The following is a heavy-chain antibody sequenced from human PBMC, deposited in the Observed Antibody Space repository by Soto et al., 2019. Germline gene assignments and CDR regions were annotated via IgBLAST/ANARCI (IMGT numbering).Heavy chain of an antibody. J-gene: IGHJ4*02. Sequence: ILSLTCNVSGGPIKTGDYYWNWIRQPPGKGLEWIGYVFYSGATNYSPSLKSRAAISMDTSKNQFSLSLTSVTAADTAVYYCARAGFSYGHLLFWGQGIRVTVSS. D-gene: IGHD3-10*01. CDR1: GGPIKTGDYY. V-gene: IGHV4-30-4*01. CDR3: ARAGFSYGHLLF. CDR2: VFYSGAT.